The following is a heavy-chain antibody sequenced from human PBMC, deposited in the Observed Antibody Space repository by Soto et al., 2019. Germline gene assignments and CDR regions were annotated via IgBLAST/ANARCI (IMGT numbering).Heavy chain of an antibody. V-gene: IGHV1-18*01. CDR1: GYTFTTYG. D-gene: IGHD2-15*01. CDR3: ARARGGYCSGGSCLDAFDI. Sequence: QVQLVQSGAEVKKPGASVKVSCKTSGYTFTTYGISWVRQAPGQGLEWMGWISAYNGNTNYAQKFQGRVTMTTDTSTNIAYMELRSLRSDDTAVYYCARARGGYCSGGSCLDAFDIWGQGTMVTVSS. CDR2: ISAYNGNT. J-gene: IGHJ3*02.